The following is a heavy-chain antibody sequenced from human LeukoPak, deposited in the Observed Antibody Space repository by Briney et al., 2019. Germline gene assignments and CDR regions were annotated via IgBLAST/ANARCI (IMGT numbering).Heavy chain of an antibody. CDR3: ARHVLDFGGIPYYFDC. V-gene: IGHV4-39*01. CDR2: IYYSGNT. J-gene: IGHJ4*02. Sequence: SETLSLTCTVSGGSICSSGYYWGWIRQPPGKELEWIGSIYYSGNTYYNPSLKSRVTISLDTSKNHFSLNLSSVTAAYTAVYYCARHVLDFGGIPYYFDCWGQGTLVTVSS. CDR1: GGSICSSGYY. D-gene: IGHD4-23*01.